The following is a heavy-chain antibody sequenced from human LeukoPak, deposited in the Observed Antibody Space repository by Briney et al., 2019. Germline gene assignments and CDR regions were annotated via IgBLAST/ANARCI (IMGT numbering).Heavy chain of an antibody. V-gene: IGHV3-23*01. CDR1: GFTFSTSW. J-gene: IGHJ5*02. CDR3: ANHRGPSDRIVVVPAAPLWFDP. D-gene: IGHD2-2*01. CDR2: ISGSGGST. Sequence: GGSLRLSCGASGFTFSTSWMIWVRQAPGKGLEWVSAISGSGGSTYYADSAKGRFTISRDNSKNTLYLQMNSLRAEDTAVYYCANHRGPSDRIVVVPAAPLWFDPWGQGTLVTVSS.